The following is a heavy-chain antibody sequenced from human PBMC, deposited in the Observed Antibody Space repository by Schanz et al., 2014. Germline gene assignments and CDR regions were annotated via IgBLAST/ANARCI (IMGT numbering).Heavy chain of an antibody. J-gene: IGHJ3*02. CDR1: GFSFTTYS. CDR3: AKDRWRATVMVDAFDI. D-gene: IGHD4-4*01. V-gene: IGHV3-23*01. CDR2: IGGSGGST. Sequence: EVQLLESGGGLVQPGGSLRLSCVASGFSFTTYSMSWVRQAPGKGLEWVSGIGGSGGSTDYADSVKGRFTISRDNSKNTVHLQMNSLRAEDTAVYFCAKDRWRATVMVDAFDIWGQGTKVTVSS.